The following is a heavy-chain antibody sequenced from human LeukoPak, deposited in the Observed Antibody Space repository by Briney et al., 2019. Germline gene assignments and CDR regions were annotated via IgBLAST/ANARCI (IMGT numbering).Heavy chain of an antibody. CDR2: IWYDRSNK. CDR1: GFTFSSYG. J-gene: IGHJ6*02. CDR3: ARAPKGKSYGMDV. V-gene: IGHV3-33*01. Sequence: GGSLRLSCAASGFTFSSYGLHWVRQAPGKGLEWVAVIWYDRSNKYYADSVKGRFTISRDNSKNTLYLQMNSLRAEDTAVYYCARAPKGKSYGMDVWGQGTTVTVSS.